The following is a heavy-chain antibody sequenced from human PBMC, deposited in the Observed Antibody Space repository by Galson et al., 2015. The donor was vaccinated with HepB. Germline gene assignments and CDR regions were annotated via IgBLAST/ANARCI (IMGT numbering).Heavy chain of an antibody. CDR1: GYTFTSYY. D-gene: IGHD2-21*01. CDR2: INPSGGST. CDR3: ARDRGRVKSRTYYYFDY. Sequence: SVKVSCKASGYTFTSYYMHWVRQAPGQGLEWMGIINPSGGSTSYAQKFQGRVTMTRDTSTSTVYMELSSLRSEDTAVYYCARDRGRVKSRTYYYFDYWGQGTLVTVSS. J-gene: IGHJ4*02. V-gene: IGHV1-46*01.